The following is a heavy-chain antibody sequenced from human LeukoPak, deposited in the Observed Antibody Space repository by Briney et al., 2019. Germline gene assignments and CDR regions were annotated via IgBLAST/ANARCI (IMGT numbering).Heavy chain of an antibody. D-gene: IGHD5-12*01. Sequence: PGGSLRLSCAASGFTVSSNYMSWVRQAPGKGLEWVSAIYSSGTTFYADSVKGRFTISRDTSKNMLYLQMNSLRAEDTAVYYCAKAPVATIRYFDYWGQGTLVTVSS. J-gene: IGHJ4*02. V-gene: IGHV3-53*01. CDR1: GFTVSSNY. CDR3: AKAPVATIRYFDY. CDR2: IYSSGTT.